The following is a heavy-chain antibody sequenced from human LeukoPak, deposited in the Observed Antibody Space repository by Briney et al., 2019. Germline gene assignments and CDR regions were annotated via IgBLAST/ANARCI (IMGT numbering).Heavy chain of an antibody. CDR2: IWYDGSNK. CDR1: GFTFSSYG. Sequence: GRSLRLPCAASGFTFSSYGMHWVRQAPGKGLEWVAVIWYDGSNKYYADSVKGRFTISRDNSKNTLYLQMNSLRAEDTAVYYCAREVHTGYYLDYWGREPWSPSPQ. V-gene: IGHV3-33*01. D-gene: IGHD3-9*01. CDR3: AREVHTGYYLDY. J-gene: IGHJ4*02.